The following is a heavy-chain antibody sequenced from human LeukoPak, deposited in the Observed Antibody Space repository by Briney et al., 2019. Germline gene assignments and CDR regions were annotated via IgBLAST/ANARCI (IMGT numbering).Heavy chain of an antibody. CDR1: GFTFSSYA. CDR2: ISGSGGST. V-gene: IGHV3-23*01. Sequence: GGSLRLSCAASGFTFSSYAMSWVRQAPGNGLEWVSAISGSGGSTYYADSVKGRFTISRDISKNTLFLQMNSLRAEDTAVYYCAKARRDGYNPYYFDYWGQGTLVTVSS. J-gene: IGHJ4*02. D-gene: IGHD5-24*01. CDR3: AKARRDGYNPYYFDY.